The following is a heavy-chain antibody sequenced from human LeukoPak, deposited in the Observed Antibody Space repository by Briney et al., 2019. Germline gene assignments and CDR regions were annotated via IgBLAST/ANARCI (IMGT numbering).Heavy chain of an antibody. CDR3: ARVSSSFYGMDV. V-gene: IGHV4-31*11. J-gene: IGHJ6*02. Sequence: SETLSLTCAVYGGSFSGYYWSWIRQHPGKGLEWIGYIYYSGSTYYNPSLKSRVTISVDTSKNQFSLKLSSVTAADTAVYYCARVSSSFYGMDVWGQGTTVTVSS. CDR1: GGSFSGYY. CDR2: IYYSGST. D-gene: IGHD3-3*02.